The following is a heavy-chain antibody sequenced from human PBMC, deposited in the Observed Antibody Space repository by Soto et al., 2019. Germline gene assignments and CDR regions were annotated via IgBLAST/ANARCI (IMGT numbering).Heavy chain of an antibody. CDR2: ISGSDDST. CDR3: AKRSSSSTFDY. V-gene: IGHV3-23*01. Sequence: EVQLLESGGGLVQPGESLRLSCAASGFTFSSYAMSWVRQAPGKGLEWVSVISGSDDSTYYADSVKGRFTISRDNSKNTPYLQMNRTRAEDTAVYYCAKRSSSSTFDYWGQGTLVTVSS. D-gene: IGHD6-6*01. J-gene: IGHJ4*02. CDR1: GFTFSSYA.